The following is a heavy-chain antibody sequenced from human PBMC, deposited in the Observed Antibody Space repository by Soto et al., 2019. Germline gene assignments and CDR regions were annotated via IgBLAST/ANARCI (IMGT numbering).Heavy chain of an antibody. J-gene: IGHJ6*02. CDR3: AKDPYYYESSGYWATKNYYYYYGMDV. V-gene: IGHV3-23*01. D-gene: IGHD3-22*01. CDR1: GFTFSSYA. Sequence: GGSLRLSCAASGFTFSSYALTWVRQAPGKGLEWVSAISGNGGKVSYADSVQGRFTISRDNSKNTLYLQMNSPRAEDTAVYYCAKDPYYYESSGYWATKNYYYYYGMDVWGQGTTVTVSS. CDR2: ISGNGGKV.